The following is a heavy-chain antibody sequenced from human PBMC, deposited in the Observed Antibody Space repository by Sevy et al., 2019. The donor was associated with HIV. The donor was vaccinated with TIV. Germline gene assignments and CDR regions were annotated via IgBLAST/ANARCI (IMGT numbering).Heavy chain of an antibody. CDR3: TRWKGARSIFDY. Sequence: GGSPRLSCTGSGFTFGDYAMSWVRQAPGKGLEWVAFLKHKAYGGTLDYAASVKGRFSISRDDSKSIAHLQMNDLKTEDTAIYYCTRWKGARSIFDYWGQGALVTVSS. D-gene: IGHD1-1*01. V-gene: IGHV3-49*04. J-gene: IGHJ4*02. CDR2: LKHKAYGGTL. CDR1: GFTFGDYA.